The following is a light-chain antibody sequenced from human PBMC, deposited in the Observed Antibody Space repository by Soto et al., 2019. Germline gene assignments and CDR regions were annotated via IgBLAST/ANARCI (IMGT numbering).Light chain of an antibody. CDR1: GSDVGGYNY. J-gene: IGLJ1*01. CDR3: SSYTSSGPYV. Sequence: QSVLTQPASVSGSPGQSITVSCTGTGSDVGGYNYVSWYQQHPGKAPKVIIYEVRNRPSGVSDRFSGSKSGNTASLTISGLQAEDEADYYCSSYTSSGPYVFGTGTKVTVL. V-gene: IGLV2-14*01. CDR2: EVR.